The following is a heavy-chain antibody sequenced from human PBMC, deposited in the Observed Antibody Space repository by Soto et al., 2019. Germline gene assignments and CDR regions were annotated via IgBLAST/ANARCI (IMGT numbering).Heavy chain of an antibody. Sequence: QVQLVQSGAEVKKPGSSVKVSCKASGGTFSSYAISWVRQAPGQGLEWMGGIIPIFGTANYAQKFQGRVTSTADESTSTAYMELSSLRSEDTAVYYCARCVTSTDPPQEWELLGHYYYGMDVWGQGTTVTVSS. CDR1: GGTFSSYA. V-gene: IGHV1-69*01. CDR3: ARCVTSTDPPQEWELLGHYYYGMDV. D-gene: IGHD1-26*01. J-gene: IGHJ6*02. CDR2: IIPIFGTA.